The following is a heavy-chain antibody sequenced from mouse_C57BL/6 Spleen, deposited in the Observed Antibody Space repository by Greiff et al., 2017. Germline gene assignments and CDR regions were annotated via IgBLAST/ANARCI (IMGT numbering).Heavy chain of an antibody. J-gene: IGHJ2*01. CDR3: ASPLTGSFFDY. D-gene: IGHD4-1*01. V-gene: IGHV1-82*01. CDR1: GYAFSSSW. CDR2: IYPGDGDT. Sequence: VQVVESGPELVKPGASVKISCKASGYAFSSSWMNWVKQRPGKGLEWIGRIYPGDGDTNYNGKFKGKATLTADKSSSTAYMQLSSLTSEDSAVYFCASPLTGSFFDYWGQGTTLTVSS.